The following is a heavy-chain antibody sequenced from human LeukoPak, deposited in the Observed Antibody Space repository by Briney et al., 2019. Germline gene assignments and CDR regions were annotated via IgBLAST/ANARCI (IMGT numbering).Heavy chain of an antibody. Sequence: AETLSLTCTVSGFSIRCYYWSWIRQPPGKGLEWIGNFYHSGTTNYKPSLKSRVTILVDTSNNQFSLKITSVTAADTAVYYCVEGAQWLAFDRWGQGTLVTVSS. V-gene: IGHV4-59*01. D-gene: IGHD6-19*01. CDR3: VEGAQWLAFDR. J-gene: IGHJ4*02. CDR1: GFSIRCYY. CDR2: FYHSGTT.